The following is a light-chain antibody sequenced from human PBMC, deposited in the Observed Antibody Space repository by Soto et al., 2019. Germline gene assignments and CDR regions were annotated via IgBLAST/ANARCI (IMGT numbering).Light chain of an antibody. V-gene: IGKV1-5*01. CDR3: QQYNSYFSVT. CDR2: DAS. Sequence: DIQMTQSPSTLSASVGDRVTITCRASETISSWLAWYHQKEGKAPKLLIYDASTLESGVPPRFSGSRSGTEFTLTISSLQPDDFGTYYCQQYNSYFSVTFGQGTRWIS. J-gene: IGKJ1*01. CDR1: ETISSW.